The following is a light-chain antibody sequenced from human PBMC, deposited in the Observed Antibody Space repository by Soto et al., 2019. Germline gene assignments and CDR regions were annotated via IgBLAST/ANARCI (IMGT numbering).Light chain of an antibody. J-gene: IGKJ1*01. Sequence: DIQMTQSPSTLSASVGDRVTITCRASQSISSWLAWYQKKPGKAPKLLIYAASNLQSGVPSRFSGSVSGTDFTLTISSLQTEDFATYYCQQRYSTTRTFGQGTKVDIK. CDR1: QSISSW. CDR2: AAS. V-gene: IGKV1-39*01. CDR3: QQRYSTTRT.